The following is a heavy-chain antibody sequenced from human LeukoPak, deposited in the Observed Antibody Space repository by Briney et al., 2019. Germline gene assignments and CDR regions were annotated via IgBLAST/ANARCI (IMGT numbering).Heavy chain of an antibody. J-gene: IGHJ3*02. CDR1: GGSISSYY. Sequence: SETLSLTCTVSGGSISSYYWSWIRQPPGKGLEWIGYIYYSGSTNYNPSLKSRVTISVDTSKNQFSLKLSSVTAADTAVYYCARWKRDCSSTSCYRTDAFDIWGQGTMVTVSS. D-gene: IGHD2-2*01. CDR3: ARWKRDCSSTSCYRTDAFDI. V-gene: IGHV4-59*01. CDR2: IYYSGST.